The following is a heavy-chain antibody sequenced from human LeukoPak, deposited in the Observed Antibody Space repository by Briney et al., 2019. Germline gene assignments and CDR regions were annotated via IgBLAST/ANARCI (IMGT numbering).Heavy chain of an antibody. J-gene: IGHJ4*02. CDR1: GYTFTSYG. CDR3: ARGTGNCGDPASFDY. D-gene: IGHD4-17*01. CDR2: ISAYDGNT. Sequence: ASVKVSCKASGYTFTSYGISWVRQAPGQGLEWMGWISAYDGNTNYAQKLQGRATMTTDTSTSTAYMEVRSLRSDDTAIYYCARGTGNCGDPASFDYWGRGTLVTVSS. V-gene: IGHV1-18*01.